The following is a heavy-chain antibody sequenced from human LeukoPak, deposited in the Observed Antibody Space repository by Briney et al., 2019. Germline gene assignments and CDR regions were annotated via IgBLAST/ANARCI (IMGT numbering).Heavy chain of an antibody. J-gene: IGHJ4*02. D-gene: IGHD6-19*01. V-gene: IGHV3-48*02. CDR2: ISTSRSTI. CDR1: GFTFSNYD. CDR3: ARSYISGRPYYFDY. Sequence: GGSLRLSCAASGFTFSNYDMNWVRQAPGKGLEWVSYISTSRSTIYNADSVKGRFTISRDNAKNSLYLQMNSLRDEDTAVYYGARSYISGRPYYFDYWGQGTLVTVSS.